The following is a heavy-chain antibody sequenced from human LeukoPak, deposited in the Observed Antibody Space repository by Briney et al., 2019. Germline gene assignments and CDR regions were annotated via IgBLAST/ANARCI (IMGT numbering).Heavy chain of an antibody. CDR1: GFTFSSYG. CDR2: ISYDGSNK. D-gene: IGHD3-16*01. J-gene: IGHJ4*02. V-gene: IGHV3-30*18. Sequence: PGGSLRLSCAASGFTFSSYGMHWVRQAPGKGLEWVAVISYDGSNKYYADSVKGRFTISRDNSKNTLYLQMNSLRAEVTAVYYCAKGGIPSRWGQGTLVTVSS. CDR3: AKGGIPSR.